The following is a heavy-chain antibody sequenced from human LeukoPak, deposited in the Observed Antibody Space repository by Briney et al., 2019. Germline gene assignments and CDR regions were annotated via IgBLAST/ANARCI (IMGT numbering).Heavy chain of an antibody. Sequence: PSETLSLTCTVSGGSIRSGSYYWSWIRQPAGKGLEWIGRIYTSGSTNYNPSLKSRVTISVDTSENQFSLKLSSVTAADTAVYYCARAPGVAAAGFNWFDPWGQGTLVTVSS. V-gene: IGHV4-61*02. D-gene: IGHD6-13*01. J-gene: IGHJ5*02. CDR3: ARAPGVAAAGFNWFDP. CDR1: GGSIRSGSYY. CDR2: IYTSGST.